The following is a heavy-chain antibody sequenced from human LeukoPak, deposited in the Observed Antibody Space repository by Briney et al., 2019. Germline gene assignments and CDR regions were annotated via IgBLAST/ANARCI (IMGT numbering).Heavy chain of an antibody. D-gene: IGHD3-10*01. J-gene: IGHJ4*02. CDR1: GFTFSTYW. CDR3: ATSAWKSLWFLDY. Sequence: GGSLRLSCAASGFTFSTYWMTWVRQAPGKGLEWVAYMHQDGSNKYYVDSVKGRFTISRDNAKNSLYLQMNSLRAEDTAVYYCATSAWKSLWFLDYWGQGTLVTVSS. CDR2: MHQDGSNK. V-gene: IGHV3-7*01.